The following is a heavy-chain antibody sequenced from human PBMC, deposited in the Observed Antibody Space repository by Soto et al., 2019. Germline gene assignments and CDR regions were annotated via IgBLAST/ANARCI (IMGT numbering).Heavy chain of an antibody. V-gene: IGHV4-39*01. Sequence: SEPLSLTCTVSGGSISSSSYYWGWLRQPPGKGLEWIGSIYYSGSTYYNPSLKSRVTISVDTSKNQFSLKLSSVTAADTAVYYCARRHYYYYYMDVWGKGTTVTVSS. CDR2: IYYSGST. CDR3: ARRHYYYYYMDV. CDR1: GGSISSSSYY. J-gene: IGHJ6*03.